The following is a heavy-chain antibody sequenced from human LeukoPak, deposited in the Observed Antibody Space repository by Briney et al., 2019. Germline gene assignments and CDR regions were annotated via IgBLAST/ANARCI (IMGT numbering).Heavy chain of an antibody. CDR2: ISGSGGST. Sequence: GGSLRLSCAASGFTFSSYAMSWVRQAPGKGLEWGSAISGSGGSTYYADSVKGRFTISRDNSKNTLYLQMNSLRAEDTAVYYCAKDLIRGYNGRWGQGTLVTVSS. D-gene: IGHD5-24*01. CDR3: AKDLIRGYNGR. J-gene: IGHJ4*02. CDR1: GFTFSSYA. V-gene: IGHV3-23*01.